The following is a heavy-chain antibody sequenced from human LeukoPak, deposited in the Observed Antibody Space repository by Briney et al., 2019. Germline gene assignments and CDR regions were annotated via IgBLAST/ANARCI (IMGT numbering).Heavy chain of an antibody. D-gene: IGHD3-10*01. CDR2: FDPEDGET. J-gene: IGHJ4*02. Sequence: ASVKVSCKVSGYTLTELSMHWVRQAPGKGLEWMGGFDPEDGETIYAQKFQGRVTMTEDTSTDTAYMELSSLRSEDTAVYYCATLQYYYGSGSFFPPDYWGQGTLVTVSS. CDR3: ATLQYYYGSGSFFPPDY. V-gene: IGHV1-24*01. CDR1: GYTLTELS.